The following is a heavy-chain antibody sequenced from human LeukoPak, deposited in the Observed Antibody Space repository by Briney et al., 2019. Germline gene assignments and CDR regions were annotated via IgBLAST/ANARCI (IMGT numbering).Heavy chain of an antibody. J-gene: IGHJ4*02. CDR3: ARERSLDIPVAGTIFDY. Sequence: GRSLRLSCAASGFTFSSYAMHWVRQAPGKGLEWVAVISYDGSNKYYADSVKGRFTISRDNSKNTLYLQMNSLRAEDTAVYYCARERSLDIPVAGTIFDYWGQGTLVTVSS. V-gene: IGHV3-30*14. D-gene: IGHD6-19*01. CDR1: GFTFSSYA. CDR2: ISYDGSNK.